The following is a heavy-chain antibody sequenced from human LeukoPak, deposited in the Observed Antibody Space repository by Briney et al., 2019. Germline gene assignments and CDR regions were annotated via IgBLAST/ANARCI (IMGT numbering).Heavy chain of an antibody. CDR3: ARVAVVITMTRFDY. CDR1: GGSFSGYY. Sequence: SETLSLTCAVYGGSFSGYYWSWIRQPPGKGLEWIGEINHSGSTNYNPSLKSRVTISVDTSKNHFSLKLSSVTAADTAVYYCARVAVVITMTRFDYWGQGTLVTVSS. CDR2: INHSGST. D-gene: IGHD3-22*01. J-gene: IGHJ4*02. V-gene: IGHV4-34*01.